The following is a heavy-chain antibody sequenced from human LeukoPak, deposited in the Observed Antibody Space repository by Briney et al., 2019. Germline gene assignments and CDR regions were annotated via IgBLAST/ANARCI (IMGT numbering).Heavy chain of an antibody. CDR2: INHSGST. V-gene: IGHV4-34*01. D-gene: IGHD3-10*01. Sequence: SETLSLTCAVYGGSFSGYYWSWIRQPPGKGLEWIGEINHSGSTNHNPSLKSRVTISVDTSKNQFSLKLSSVTAADTAVYYCARRVGTMVRGVIRTRNWFDPWGQGTLVTVSS. CDR1: GGSFSGYY. J-gene: IGHJ5*02. CDR3: ARRVGTMVRGVIRTRNWFDP.